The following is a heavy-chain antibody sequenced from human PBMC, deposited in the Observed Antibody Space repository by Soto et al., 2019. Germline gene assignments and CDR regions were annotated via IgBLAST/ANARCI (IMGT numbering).Heavy chain of an antibody. CDR2: IYSGGSS. D-gene: IGHD2-15*01. J-gene: IGHJ4*02. CDR1: GFTVSSSH. Sequence: PGGSLRLSCTTSGFTVSSSHMSWVRQAPGKGLEWVSVIYSGGSSYYAVSVQGRFTISRDNSKNTVYLQMNSLRAEDTAVYYCARGSRNLVDLDYWGQGTLVTVSS. CDR3: ARGSRNLVDLDY. V-gene: IGHV3-53*01.